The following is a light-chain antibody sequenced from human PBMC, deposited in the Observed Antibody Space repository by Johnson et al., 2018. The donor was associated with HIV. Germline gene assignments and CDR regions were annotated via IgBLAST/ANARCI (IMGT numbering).Light chain of an antibody. CDR1: SSNIGSND. J-gene: IGLJ1*01. V-gene: IGLV1-51*02. CDR2: ENN. CDR3: GTWDGSLSGYV. Sequence: QSVLTQPPSVSAAPGQKVTVSCSGSSSNIGSNDVSWYQQFPGAAPKLLIYENNKRPSGIPDRFSGSKSGTSATLGITGLQTGDEADYYCGTWDGSLSGYVFGTGTKVTVL.